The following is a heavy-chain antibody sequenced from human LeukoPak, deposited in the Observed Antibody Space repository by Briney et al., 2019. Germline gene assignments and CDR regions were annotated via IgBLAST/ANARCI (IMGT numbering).Heavy chain of an antibody. CDR2: ISSTSSPI. J-gene: IGHJ4*02. V-gene: IGHV3-48*01. Sequence: GGSLRLSCAASGFTFSNYSMHWVRQAPGRGLEWVSHISSTSSPIDYADSVKGRFTISRDNSKNTLYLQMNSLRAEDTAVYYCAKDDAEGTPDYWGQGTLVTVSS. D-gene: IGHD1-14*01. CDR1: GFTFSNYS. CDR3: AKDDAEGTPDY.